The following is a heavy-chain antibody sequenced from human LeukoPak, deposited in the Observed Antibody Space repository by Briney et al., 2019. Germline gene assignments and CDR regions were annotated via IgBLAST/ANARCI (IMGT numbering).Heavy chain of an antibody. CDR3: ARHMHSSSWYVPHYFDY. CDR2: INHSGST. CDR1: GGSFSGYY. V-gene: IGHV4-34*01. J-gene: IGHJ4*02. Sequence: SETLSLTCAVYGGSFSGYYWSWIRQPPGKGLEWIGEINHSGSTNYNPSLKSRVTISVDTSKNQFSLKLSSVTAADTAVYYCARHMHSSSWYVPHYFDYWGQGTLVTVSS. D-gene: IGHD6-13*01.